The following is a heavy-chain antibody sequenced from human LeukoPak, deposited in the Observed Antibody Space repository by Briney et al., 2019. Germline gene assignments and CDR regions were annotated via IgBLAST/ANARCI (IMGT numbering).Heavy chain of an antibody. D-gene: IGHD6-13*01. CDR1: GFTFDDYT. Sequence: GGSLRLSCAASGFTFDDYTIHWVRQAPEKGLEWVSLISWDGGSTYYADSVKGRFTISRDNAKNSLYLQMNSLRAEDTAVYYCARDLSGYSSSWYYYYMDVWGKGTTVTVSS. CDR2: ISWDGGST. J-gene: IGHJ6*03. CDR3: ARDLSGYSSSWYYYYMDV. V-gene: IGHV3-43*01.